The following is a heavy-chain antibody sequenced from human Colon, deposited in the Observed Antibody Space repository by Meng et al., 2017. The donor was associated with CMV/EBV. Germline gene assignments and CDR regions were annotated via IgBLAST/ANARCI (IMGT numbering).Heavy chain of an antibody. CDR3: ARRGDYYGSNWFDP. Sequence: KASGGAFSNFAIDWARQAPGQGLEWMGGIIPLVDMANYAQNFQGRVTITADKPTSTAYMELSSLRSEDTAVYYCARRGDYYGSNWFDPWGQGTLVTVSS. CDR1: GGAFSNFA. J-gene: IGHJ5*02. V-gene: IGHV1-69*10. D-gene: IGHD3-10*01. CDR2: IIPLVDMA.